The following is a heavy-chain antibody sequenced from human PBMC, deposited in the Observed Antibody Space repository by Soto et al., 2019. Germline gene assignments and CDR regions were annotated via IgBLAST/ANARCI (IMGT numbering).Heavy chain of an antibody. CDR2: IKQDGSDK. CDR1: GFTFSSYW. CDR3: AKDHYGSAIYGMDV. J-gene: IGHJ6*02. Sequence: PGESLRLSFAASGFTFSSYWMSWVRQAQGKGLEWVANIKQDGSDKYYADSVKGRFTISRDNGKNSLYLQMNSLRPEDTALYYCAKDHYGSAIYGMDVWGQGTTVTVSS. V-gene: IGHV3-7*04. D-gene: IGHD3-10*01.